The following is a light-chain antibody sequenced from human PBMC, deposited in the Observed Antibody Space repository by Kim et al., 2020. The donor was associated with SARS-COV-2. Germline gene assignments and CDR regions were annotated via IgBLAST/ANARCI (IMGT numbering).Light chain of an antibody. V-gene: IGLV4-60*03. Sequence: QPVLTQSSSASASLGSSVKLTCTLSSGHSSYIIAWHHQQPGKAPRYLMKLEGSGTYYKGSGVPDRFSGSSSGADRYLTISNLQSEDEADYYCQTWDSNTRVFGGGTQLTVL. CDR3: QTWDSNTRV. CDR1: SGHSSYI. CDR2: LEGSGTY. J-gene: IGLJ3*02.